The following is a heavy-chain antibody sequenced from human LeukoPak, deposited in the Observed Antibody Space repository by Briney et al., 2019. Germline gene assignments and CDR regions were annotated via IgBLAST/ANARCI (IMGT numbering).Heavy chain of an antibody. CDR3: ARDNSRSEYGSWWFDP. J-gene: IGHJ5*02. CDR2: IKPTGDFT. V-gene: IGHV1-46*01. CDR1: GYTFTSHW. Sequence: ASVKVSCKASGYTFTSHWMHWVRQAPGQGLEWMGVIKPTGDFTRYAQKFQGRLTMTRDTSTSTDYMELSSLRSEDTAVYYCARDNSRSEYGSWWFDPWGQGTLVTVSS. D-gene: IGHD2-15*01.